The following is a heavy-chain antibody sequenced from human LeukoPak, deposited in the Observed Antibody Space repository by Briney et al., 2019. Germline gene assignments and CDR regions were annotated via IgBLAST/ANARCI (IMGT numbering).Heavy chain of an antibody. CDR3: ARRQFHYDFWSGYYTGGYYMDV. D-gene: IGHD3-3*01. CDR1: GFTFSSYS. Sequence: GGSLRLFCAASGFTFSSYSMNWVRQAPGKGLEWVSSISSSSYIYYADSVKGRFTISRDNAKNSLYLQMNSLRAEDTAVYYCARRQFHYDFWSGYYTGGYYMDVWGKGTTVTVSS. V-gene: IGHV3-21*01. J-gene: IGHJ6*03. CDR2: ISSSSYI.